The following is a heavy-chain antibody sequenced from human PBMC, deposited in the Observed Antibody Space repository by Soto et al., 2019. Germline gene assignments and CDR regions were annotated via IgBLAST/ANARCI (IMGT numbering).Heavy chain of an antibody. V-gene: IGHV3-74*01. CDR3: ARGISGWYGVDY. CDR1: GFTFSSYW. J-gene: IGHJ4*02. CDR2: INGDGKST. Sequence: EVQLVESGGGLVQPGGSLRLSCAASGFTFSSYWMHWVRQAPGKGLVWVSRINGDGKSTSYADSVKGRFTISRDNAKNTLYLQMNSLRAEDTAVYYCARGISGWYGVDYWGQGTLVTVSS. D-gene: IGHD6-19*01.